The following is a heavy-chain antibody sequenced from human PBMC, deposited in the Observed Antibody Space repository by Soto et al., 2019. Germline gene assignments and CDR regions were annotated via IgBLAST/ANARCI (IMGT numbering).Heavy chain of an antibody. CDR3: AKRIAARPSYYYYGMDV. Sequence: GASVKVSCKASGGTFSSYAISWVRQAPGQGLEWMGGIIPTFGTANYAQKFQGRVTITADESTSTAYMELSSLRSEDTAVYYCAKRIAARPSYYYYGMDVWGQGTTVTVSS. J-gene: IGHJ6*02. CDR2: IIPTFGTA. D-gene: IGHD6-6*01. V-gene: IGHV1-69*13. CDR1: GGTFSSYA.